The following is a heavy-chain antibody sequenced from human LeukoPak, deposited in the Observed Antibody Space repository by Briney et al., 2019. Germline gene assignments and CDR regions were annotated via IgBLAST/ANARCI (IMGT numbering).Heavy chain of an antibody. V-gene: IGHV4-34*01. CDR3: ARRGVKNSSGWYNYYYMDV. CDR1: GGSFSGYY. D-gene: IGHD6-19*01. J-gene: IGHJ6*03. CDR2: INHSGST. Sequence: SETLSLTCAVYGGSFSGYYWSWIRQPPGKGLEWIGEINHSGSTNYNPSLKSRVTISVDTSKNQFSLKLSSVTAADTAVYYCARRGVKNSSGWYNYYYMDVWGKGTTVTISS.